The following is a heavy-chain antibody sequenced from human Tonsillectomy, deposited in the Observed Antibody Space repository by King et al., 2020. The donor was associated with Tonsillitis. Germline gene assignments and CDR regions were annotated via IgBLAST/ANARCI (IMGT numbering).Heavy chain of an antibody. CDR2: INHRGST. CDR1: GGSFSGYY. J-gene: IGHJ4*02. CDR3: ARVGYGTYFDY. D-gene: IGHD4-17*01. Sequence: VQLQQWGAGLLKPSETLSLTCAVYGGSFSGYYWSVIRQPPGKGLEWIGEINHRGSTNYNPSLKSRVTTSVDTSKKQFSLRLSSVTAADTAVYYCARVGYGTYFDYWGQGTLVTVSS. V-gene: IGHV4-34*01.